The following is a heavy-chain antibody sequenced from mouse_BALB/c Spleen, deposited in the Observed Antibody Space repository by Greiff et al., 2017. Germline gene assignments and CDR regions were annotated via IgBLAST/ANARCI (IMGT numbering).Heavy chain of an antibody. V-gene: IGHV5-4*02. CDR1: GFTFSDYY. CDR2: ISDGGSYT. Sequence: EVKLVESGGGLVQPGGSRKLSCAASGFTFSDYYMYWVRQTPEKRLEWVATISDGGSYTYYPDSVKGRFTISRDNAKNNLYLQMSSLKSEDTAMYYCARARWLLRDYYAMDYWGQGTSVTVSS. D-gene: IGHD2-3*01. J-gene: IGHJ4*01. CDR3: ARARWLLRDYYAMDY.